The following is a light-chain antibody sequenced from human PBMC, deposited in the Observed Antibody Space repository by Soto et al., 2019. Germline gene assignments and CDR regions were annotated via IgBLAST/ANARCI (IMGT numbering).Light chain of an antibody. J-gene: IGLJ2*01. V-gene: IGLV2-23*02. CDR1: SSDVGTYNL. CDR3: CSYVGSSTFGV. Sequence: QSALTQPASVSGSPGQSITISCTGTSSDVGTYNLVSWYQQHPGKAPKLMIYEVIKRPAGVSNRFSGSKSGNTASLTLSGRQAEDEADYYCCSYVGSSTFGVFGGGTKLTVL. CDR2: EVI.